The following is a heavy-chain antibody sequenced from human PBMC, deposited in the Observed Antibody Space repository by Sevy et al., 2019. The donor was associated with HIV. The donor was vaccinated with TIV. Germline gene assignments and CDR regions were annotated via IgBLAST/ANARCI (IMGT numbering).Heavy chain of an antibody. J-gene: IGHJ4*02. CDR2: ISAYNGNT. Sequence: ASVKVSCKASGYTFTSYGISWVRQAPGQGLEWMGWISAYNGNTNYAQKLQGRVTMTTDTSTSTAYMELRSLRSDDTAMYYCARQWGATSRYDFWVPFDYWGQGTLVTVSS. CDR1: GYTFTSYG. D-gene: IGHD3-3*01. CDR3: ARQWGATSRYDFWVPFDY. V-gene: IGHV1-18*01.